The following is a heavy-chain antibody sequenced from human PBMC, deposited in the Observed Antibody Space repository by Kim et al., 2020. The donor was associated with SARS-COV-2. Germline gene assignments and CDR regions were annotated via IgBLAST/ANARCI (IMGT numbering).Heavy chain of an antibody. CDR2: INPNSGGT. V-gene: IGHV1-2*06. CDR1: GYTFTGYY. D-gene: IGHD3-10*01. J-gene: IGHJ6*02. CDR3: ARGSGFTMVRGVIITHYYYYGMDV. Sequence: ASVKVSCKASGYTFTGYYMHWVRQAPGQGLEWMGRINPNSGGTNYAQKFQGRVTMTRDTSISTAYMELSRLRSDDTAVYYCARGSGFTMVRGVIITHYYYYGMDVWGQGTTVTVSS.